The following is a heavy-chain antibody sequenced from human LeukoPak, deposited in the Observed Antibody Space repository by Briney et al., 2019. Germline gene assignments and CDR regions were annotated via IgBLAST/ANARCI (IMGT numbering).Heavy chain of an antibody. CDR1: GGSISSSSYY. CDR2: IYYSGST. V-gene: IGHV4-39*01. J-gene: IGHJ1*01. D-gene: IGHD2-15*01. CDR3: ARLYCSGGSCYWAEYFQH. Sequence: PSETLSLTCTVSGGSISSSSYYWGRIRQPPGKGLEWIGSIYYSGSTYYNPSLKSRVTISVDTSKNQFSLKLSSVAAADTAVYYCARLYCSGGSCYWAEYFQHWGQGTLVTVSS.